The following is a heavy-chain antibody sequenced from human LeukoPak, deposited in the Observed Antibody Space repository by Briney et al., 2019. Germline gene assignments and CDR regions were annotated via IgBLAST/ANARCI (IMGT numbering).Heavy chain of an antibody. CDR1: GYTLTQLS. CDR2: FDPEEGET. Sequence: ASVKVSCKVSGYTLTQLSMHWVRQAPGNGLEWMGGFDPEEGETIYAQKFQGRVTMTEDTSTDTAYMELSSLRAEDTALYYWATVVRGVNCDYWGRGTLVTVSS. V-gene: IGHV1-24*01. J-gene: IGHJ4*02. CDR3: ATVVRGVNCDY. D-gene: IGHD3-10*01.